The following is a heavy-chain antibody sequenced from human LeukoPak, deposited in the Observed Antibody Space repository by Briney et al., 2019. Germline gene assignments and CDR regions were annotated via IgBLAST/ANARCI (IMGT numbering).Heavy chain of an antibody. V-gene: IGHV4-34*01. CDR2: INHSGST. CDR1: GGSFSGYY. D-gene: IGHD2-2*01. Sequence: PSETLSLTCAVYGGSFSGYYWSWIRQPPGKGLEWIGEINHSGSTNYNPPLKGRVTISVDTSKNQFSLKLSSVTAADTAVYHCARDCSSTSCYLGRYYGMDVWGQGTTVTVSS. J-gene: IGHJ6*02. CDR3: ARDCSSTSCYLGRYYGMDV.